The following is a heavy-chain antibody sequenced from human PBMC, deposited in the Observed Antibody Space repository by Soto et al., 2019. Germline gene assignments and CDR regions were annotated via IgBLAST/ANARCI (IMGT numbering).Heavy chain of an antibody. J-gene: IGHJ6*02. CDR3: ARDAVGETYCSSTSCYYYYGMDV. Sequence: ASVKVSCKASGYTFTSYGISWVLQAPGQGLEWMGWISAYNGNTNYAQKLQGRVTMTTDTSTSTAYMELRSLRSDDTAVYYCARDAVGETYCSSTSCYYYYGMDVWGQGTTVTVSS. D-gene: IGHD2-2*01. CDR1: GYTFTSYG. CDR2: ISAYNGNT. V-gene: IGHV1-18*01.